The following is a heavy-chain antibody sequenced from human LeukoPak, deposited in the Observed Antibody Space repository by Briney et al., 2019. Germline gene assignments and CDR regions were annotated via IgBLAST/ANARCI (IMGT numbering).Heavy chain of an antibody. J-gene: IGHJ4*02. CDR3: ARSDGYNSWQFDY. D-gene: IGHD5-24*01. Sequence: PSETLSLTCAVYGGSFSGYYWSWIRQPPGKGLEWIGEINHSGSTNYNPSLKSRVTISVDTSKNQFSLKLSSVTAADTAVYYCARSDGYNSWQFDYWGQGTLVTVSS. CDR2: INHSGST. CDR1: GGSFSGYY. V-gene: IGHV4-34*01.